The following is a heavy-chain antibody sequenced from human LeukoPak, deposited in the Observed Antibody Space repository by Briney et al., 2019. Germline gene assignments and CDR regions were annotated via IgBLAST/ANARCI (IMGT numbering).Heavy chain of an antibody. D-gene: IGHD3-22*01. J-gene: IGHJ4*02. V-gene: IGHV3-23*01. CDR3: AKDMGYYDSSGPFDY. CDR1: GFTFSSYA. CDR2: ISGSGGST. Sequence: GGSLRLSCAASGFTFSSYAMSWVRQAPGKGLEWVSAISGSGGSTYYADSVKGRFTISRDNAKNSLYLQMNSLRAEDTALYYCAKDMGYYDSSGPFDYWGQGTLVTVSS.